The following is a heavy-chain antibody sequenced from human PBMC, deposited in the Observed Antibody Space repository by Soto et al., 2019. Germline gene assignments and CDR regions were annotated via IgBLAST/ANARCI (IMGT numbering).Heavy chain of an antibody. Sequence: EVQLVESGGGLVQPGRSLRLSCAASGIIFDDYAMHWVRQAPGKGLEWVSSISWNSGRIGYADSVKGRFTISRDNAKSSLYLQMNSLRAEDTALYYCGKDLGSAPVTAIDYWGQGILVTVSS. D-gene: IGHD2-21*02. CDR3: GKDLGSAPVTAIDY. CDR2: ISWNSGRI. V-gene: IGHV3-9*01. CDR1: GIIFDDYA. J-gene: IGHJ4*02.